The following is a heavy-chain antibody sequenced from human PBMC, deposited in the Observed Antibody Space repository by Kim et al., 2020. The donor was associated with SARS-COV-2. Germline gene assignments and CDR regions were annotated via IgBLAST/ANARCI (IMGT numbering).Heavy chain of an antibody. V-gene: IGHV3-66*02. CDR3: AAVDRCIGVTDDYYHMDV. CDR1: GFTVSNYY. J-gene: IGHJ6*03. CDR2: IYSGGST. D-gene: IGHD2-21*02. Sequence: GGSLRLSCAASGFTVSNYYMSWVRQAPGKGLEWVSAIYSGGSTYYAASAEGRLTISTSNSTNTPHLQLMNLLTADAAADYYAAVDRCIGVTDDYYHMDV.